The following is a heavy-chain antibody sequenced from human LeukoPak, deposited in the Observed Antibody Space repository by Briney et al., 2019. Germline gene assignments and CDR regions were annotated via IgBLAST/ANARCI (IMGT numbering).Heavy chain of an antibody. CDR2: IYYSGST. CDR3: ARVMYSSSPDFDY. V-gene: IGHV4-39*07. CDR1: GGSISSSSYY. Sequence: SETLSLTCTVSGGSISSSSYYWGWIRQPPGKGLEWIGSIYYSGSTYYNPSLKSRVTISVDTSKNQFSLKLSSVTAADTAVYYCARVMYSSSPDFDYWGQGTLVTVSS. D-gene: IGHD6-6*01. J-gene: IGHJ4*02.